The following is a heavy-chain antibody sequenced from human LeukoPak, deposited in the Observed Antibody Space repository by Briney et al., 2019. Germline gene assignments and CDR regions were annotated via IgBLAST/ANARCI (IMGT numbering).Heavy chain of an antibody. CDR1: GFNFRTYW. V-gene: IGHV3-64*01. Sequence: GGSLRLSCAASGFNFRTYWMSWVRQAPGKGLEYVSAISSNGGSTYYANSVKGRFTISRDNAKNSLYLQMNSLRAEDTALYYCARPDRDYYDSTTLGLDAFDIWGQGTMVTVSS. CDR3: ARPDRDYYDSTTLGLDAFDI. J-gene: IGHJ3*02. D-gene: IGHD3-22*01. CDR2: ISSNGGST.